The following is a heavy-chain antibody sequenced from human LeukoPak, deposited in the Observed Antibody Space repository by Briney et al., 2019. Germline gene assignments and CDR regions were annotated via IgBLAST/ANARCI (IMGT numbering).Heavy chain of an antibody. CDR3: AKAGQATYYYDSSGYYYFDY. D-gene: IGHD3-22*01. J-gene: IGHJ4*02. CDR1: GFTSSSYA. V-gene: IGHV3-23*01. Sequence: GGSLRLSCAASGFTSSSYAMSWVRQAPGKGLEWVSAISGSGGSTYYADSVKGRFTISRDNSKNTLYLQMNSLRAEDTAVYYCAKAGQATYYYDSSGYYYFDYWGQGTLVTVSS. CDR2: ISGSGGST.